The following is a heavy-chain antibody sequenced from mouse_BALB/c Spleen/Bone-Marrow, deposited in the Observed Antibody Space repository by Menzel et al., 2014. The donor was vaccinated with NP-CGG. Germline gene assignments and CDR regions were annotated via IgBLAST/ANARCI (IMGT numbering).Heavy chain of an antibody. J-gene: IGHJ2*01. CDR1: GYTFTSYD. V-gene: IGHV1-85*01. D-gene: IGHD3-2*02. CDR2: IFPGDGST. Sequence: VKLQESGAELVKPGASVELSCKASGYTFTSYDINWVRQRPEQGLEWIGWIFPGDGSTKYNEKFKGKATLTTDKSSSTAYMQPSRLTSEDSAVYFGAREGGNGGYCFDYWGQGTTLTVSS. CDR3: AREGGNGGYCFDY.